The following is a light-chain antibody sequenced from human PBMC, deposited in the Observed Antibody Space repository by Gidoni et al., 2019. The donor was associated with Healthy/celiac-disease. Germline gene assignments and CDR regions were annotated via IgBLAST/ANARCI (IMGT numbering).Light chain of an antibody. J-gene: IGLJ2*01. Sequence: QSVLTQPPSVSEATRQRVTISCSGSSSNIGNNAVNWYQQLPGKAPKLLIYYDDLLPSVVSDRFSGSKSGTSASLAISGLQSDDEADYYCAAWDDSLNCVVFGGGSKLTVL. CDR2: YDD. CDR3: AAWDDSLNCVV. CDR1: SSNIGNNA. V-gene: IGLV1-36*01.